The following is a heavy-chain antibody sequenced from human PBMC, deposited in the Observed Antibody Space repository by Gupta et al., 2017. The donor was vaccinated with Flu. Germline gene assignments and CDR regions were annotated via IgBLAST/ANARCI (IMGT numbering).Heavy chain of an antibody. CDR1: GGSISGPY. Sequence: QVQLQESGPGLVKPSETQSLTCTVSGGSISGPYWSWIRQPPGKELEWIGYIYNSRSTDYNPSLKSRVTISEDTSKNQFSLRLSSVTAADTAVYYCARSSGYYDLLTGAGYYFDYWGQGTLVTVSS. V-gene: IGHV4-59*11. J-gene: IGHJ4*02. CDR2: IYNSRST. CDR3: ARSSGYYDLLTGAGYYFDY. D-gene: IGHD3-9*01.